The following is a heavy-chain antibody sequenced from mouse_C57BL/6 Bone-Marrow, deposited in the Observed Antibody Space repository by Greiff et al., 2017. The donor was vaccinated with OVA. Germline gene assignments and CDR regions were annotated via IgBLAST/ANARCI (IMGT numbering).Heavy chain of an antibody. CDR3: ARPPLTGTSWYFDV. V-gene: IGHV5-6*01. CDR1: GFTFSSYG. CDR2: ISSGGSYT. D-gene: IGHD4-1*01. Sequence: EVQRVESGGDLVKPGGSLKLSCAASGFTFSSYGMSWVRQTPDKRLEWVATISSGGSYTYYPDSVKGRFTISRDNAKNTLYLQMSSLKSEDTAMYYCARPPLTGTSWYFDVWGTGTTVTVSS. J-gene: IGHJ1*03.